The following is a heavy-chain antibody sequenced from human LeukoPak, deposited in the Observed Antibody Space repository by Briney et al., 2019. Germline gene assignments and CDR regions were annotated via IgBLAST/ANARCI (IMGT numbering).Heavy chain of an antibody. D-gene: IGHD2-2*01. CDR2: INHSGST. J-gene: IGHJ4*02. V-gene: IGHV4-34*01. Sequence: PSEALSLTCAVYGGSFSGYYWSWIRQPPGKGLEWIGEINHSGSTNYNPSLKSRVTISVDTSKNQFSLKLSSVTAAETAVYYCARVQGSVVPAATPFDYWGQGTLVTVSS. CDR1: GGSFSGYY. CDR3: ARVQGSVVPAATPFDY.